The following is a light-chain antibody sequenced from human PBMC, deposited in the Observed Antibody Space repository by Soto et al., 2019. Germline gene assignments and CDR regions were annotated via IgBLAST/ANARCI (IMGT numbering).Light chain of an antibody. J-gene: IGKJ4*01. Sequence: DIVMTQSPDSLAVSLGERATINCKSSQSVLYSSNNKNHLAWYQQKPGQPPKLVIYWASTRESGVPDRFSGSGSGTDFTLTISSLQAEDVAVYYYYQYFSTPLTFGGGTKVEIK. CDR3: YQYFSTPLT. V-gene: IGKV4-1*01. CDR2: WAS. CDR1: QSVLYSSNNKNH.